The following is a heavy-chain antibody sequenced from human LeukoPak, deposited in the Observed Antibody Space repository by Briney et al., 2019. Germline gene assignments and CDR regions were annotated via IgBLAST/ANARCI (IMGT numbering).Heavy chain of an antibody. V-gene: IGHV3-30*04. CDR1: GFTFSSYA. D-gene: IGHD6-13*01. CDR2: ISYDGSNK. CDR3: AKASGGGYSSSWYPYYFDY. J-gene: IGHJ4*02. Sequence: GGSLRLSCAASGFTFSSYAMHWVRQAPGKGLEWVAVISYDGSNKYYADSVKGRFTISRDNSKNTLYLQMNSLRAEDTAVYYCAKASGGGYSSSWYPYYFDYWGQGTLVTVSS.